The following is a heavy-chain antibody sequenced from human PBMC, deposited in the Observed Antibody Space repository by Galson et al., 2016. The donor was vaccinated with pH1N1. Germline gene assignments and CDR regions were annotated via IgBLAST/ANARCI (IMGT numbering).Heavy chain of an antibody. V-gene: IGHV3-30*03. CDR1: GFSFNTYS. J-gene: IGHJ6*02. D-gene: IGHD3-22*01. CDR2: ISYDGNNK. Sequence: SLRLSCAASGFSFNTYSMYWVRQAPGKGLEWAAVISYDGNNKYYADSVKGPFTISRDISKNTLYLQMNSLRAEDTAVYYCARGVGYYESRRTGYYYGMDVWGQGTTVTVSS. CDR3: ARGVGYYESRRTGYYYGMDV.